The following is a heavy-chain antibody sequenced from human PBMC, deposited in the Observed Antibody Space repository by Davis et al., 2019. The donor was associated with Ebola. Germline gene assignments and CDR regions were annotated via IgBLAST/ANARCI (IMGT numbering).Heavy chain of an antibody. V-gene: IGHV3-23*01. CDR1: GFTFSSYG. D-gene: IGHD3-9*01. CDR2: ISGSGGRT. Sequence: GGSLRLSCAASGFTFSSYGMSWVRQAPGKGLEWVSGISGSGGRTYYAASVKGRFTISRDNSKNTLYLQMDSLRAEDTAVYYCATLRYFDWLFPNGPDYWGQGTLVTVSS. CDR3: ATLRYFDWLFPNGPDY. J-gene: IGHJ4*02.